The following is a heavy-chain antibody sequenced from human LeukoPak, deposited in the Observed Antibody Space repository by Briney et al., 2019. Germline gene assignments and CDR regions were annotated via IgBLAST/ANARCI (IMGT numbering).Heavy chain of an antibody. V-gene: IGHV3-48*04. CDR2: ISSSSSTI. CDR3: ARDSAAGSNYYYYYYMDV. CDR1: GFTFSSYS. J-gene: IGHJ6*03. Sequence: PGGSLRLSCAASGFTFSSYSMNWVRQAPGKGLEWVSYISSSSSTIYYADSVKGRFTISRDNAKNSLYLQMNSLRAEDTAVYYWARDSAAGSNYYYYYYMDVWGKGTTVTVSS. D-gene: IGHD1-14*01.